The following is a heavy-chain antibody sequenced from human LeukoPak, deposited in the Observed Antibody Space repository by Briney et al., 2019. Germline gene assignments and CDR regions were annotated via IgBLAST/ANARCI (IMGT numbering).Heavy chain of an antibody. CDR1: GVYISSSDFY. Sequence: PSETLSLTCSVSGVYISSSDFYWGWIRQPPGKGLEWIGRIYTSGSTNYNPSLKSRVTISVDTSKNQFSLKLSSVTAADTAVYYCARVRYYYDSSGYYRNWFDPWGQGTLVTVSS. J-gene: IGHJ5*02. D-gene: IGHD3-22*01. CDR2: IYTSGST. V-gene: IGHV4-39*07. CDR3: ARVRYYYDSSGYYRNWFDP.